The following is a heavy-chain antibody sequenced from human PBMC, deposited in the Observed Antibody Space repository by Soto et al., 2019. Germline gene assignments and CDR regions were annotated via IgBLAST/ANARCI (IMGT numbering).Heavy chain of an antibody. V-gene: IGHV4-30-2*01. CDR3: ARGGDGDYNY. CDR2: LYHSGST. D-gene: IGHD4-17*01. J-gene: IGHJ4*02. Sequence: QLQLQESGSGLVKPSQTLSLTCAVSGGSISSGGYSWSWIRQPPGKGLEWIGYLYHSGSTYYNPSLKSRVTISVDRSKNQFSLKLSSVTAADTAMYYCARGGDGDYNYWGQGTLVTVSS. CDR1: GGSISSGGYS.